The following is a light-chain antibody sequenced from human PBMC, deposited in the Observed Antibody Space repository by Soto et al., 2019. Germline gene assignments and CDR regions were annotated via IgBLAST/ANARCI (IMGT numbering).Light chain of an antibody. CDR2: TAS. CDR3: QQTYSALSIT. J-gene: IGKJ4*01. V-gene: IGKV1-39*01. Sequence: DIQMSQSPSSLSASVGDRVTITCRASQSVRNNANWYQQKPGKAPKLLISTASSLRSGVPSRFSGSGSGTTFILTISSLQPEDFAIYYCQQTYSALSITFGGGTKVEIK. CDR1: QSVRNN.